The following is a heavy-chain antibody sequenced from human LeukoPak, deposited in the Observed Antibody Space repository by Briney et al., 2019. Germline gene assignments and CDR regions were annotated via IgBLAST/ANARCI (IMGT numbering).Heavy chain of an antibody. Sequence: SETLSLTCAVYGGSFSGYYWSWIRQPPGKGLEWIGEINHSGSTNYNPSLKSRVTISVDTSKNQFSLKLSSVTAADTALHYCTRNHFYCIDVWGKGTTVTVSS. V-gene: IGHV4-34*01. CDR1: GGSFSGYY. CDR2: INHSGST. CDR3: TRNHFYCIDV. D-gene: IGHD1-14*01. J-gene: IGHJ6*03.